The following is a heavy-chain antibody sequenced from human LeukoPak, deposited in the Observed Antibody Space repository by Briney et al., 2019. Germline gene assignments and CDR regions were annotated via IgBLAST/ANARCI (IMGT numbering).Heavy chain of an antibody. J-gene: IGHJ6*02. CDR2: ISYDGSNK. Sequence: GGSLRLSCAASGFTFNTYGMHWVRQAPGKGLEWVAVISYDGSNKYYADSVKGRFTISRDNSKNTLYLQMNSLRAEDTAVYYCAKDIYGGIAAAGTGYYYGMDVWGQGTTVTVSS. V-gene: IGHV3-30*18. CDR1: GFTFNTYG. D-gene: IGHD6-13*01. CDR3: AKDIYGGIAAAGTGYYYGMDV.